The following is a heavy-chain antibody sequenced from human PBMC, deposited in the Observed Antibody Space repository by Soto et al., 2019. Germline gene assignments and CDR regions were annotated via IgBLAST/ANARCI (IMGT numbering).Heavy chain of an antibody. D-gene: IGHD3-3*01. J-gene: IGHJ4*02. V-gene: IGHV3-23*01. CDR2: ISGSGGST. CDR1: GFTFSSYA. CDR3: AKNPHGPLRFLEWLSSAFFDY. Sequence: EVQLLESGGGLVQPGGSLRLSCAASGFTFSSYAMSWVRQAPGKGLEWVSAISGSGGSTYYADSVKGRFTISRDNSKNTLYLQMNSLRAEDTAVYYCAKNPHGPLRFLEWLSSAFFDYWGQGTLVTVSP.